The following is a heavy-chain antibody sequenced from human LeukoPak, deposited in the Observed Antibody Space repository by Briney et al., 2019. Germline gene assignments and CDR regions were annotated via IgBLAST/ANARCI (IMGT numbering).Heavy chain of an antibody. CDR3: AKGRSYSGSYFGAFDI. D-gene: IGHD1-26*01. CDR2: ISGSGDNT. Sequence: PGGTLRLSCGASGFTFNNYGMNWVRQAPGKGLEWVSAISGSGDNTYYADSVKGRFTISRDNSKNTLYLQMNSLRAEDTAVYYCAKGRSYSGSYFGAFDIWGQGTMVTVSS. V-gene: IGHV3-23*01. CDR1: GFTFNNYG. J-gene: IGHJ3*02.